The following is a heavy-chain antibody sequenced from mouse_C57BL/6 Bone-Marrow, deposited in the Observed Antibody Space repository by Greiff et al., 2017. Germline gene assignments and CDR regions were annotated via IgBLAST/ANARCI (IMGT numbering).Heavy chain of an antibody. J-gene: IGHJ2*01. Sequence: QVQLQQPGAELVKPGASVKLSCKASGYTFTSYWMQWVKQRPGQGLEWIGEIDPSDSYTNYNQKFKGKATLTVDTSSSTAYMQLSSLTSEDSAVYYCARIYLGFDYWGQGTTLTVSS. CDR3: ARIYLGFDY. V-gene: IGHV1-50*01. CDR1: GYTFTSYW. CDR2: IDPSDSYT. D-gene: IGHD1-1*01.